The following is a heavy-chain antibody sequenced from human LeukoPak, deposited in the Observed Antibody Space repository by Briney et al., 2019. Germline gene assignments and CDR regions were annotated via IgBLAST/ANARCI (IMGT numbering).Heavy chain of an antibody. CDR1: GYTFTGYY. V-gene: IGHV1-2*02. CDR3: ARAQIPAAISFPCD. CDR2: INPNSGGT. J-gene: IGHJ4*02. Sequence: ASVKVSCKASGYTFTGYYMHSVRQAPGQGLEWMGWINPNSGGTNYAQKFQGRVTMTRDTSISTDYMELSRLRSDDTAVYYCARAQIPAAISFPCDWGQGTLVTVSS. D-gene: IGHD2-2*02.